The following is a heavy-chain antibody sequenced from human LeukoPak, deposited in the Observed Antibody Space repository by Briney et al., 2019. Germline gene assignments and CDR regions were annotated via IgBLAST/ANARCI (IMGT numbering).Heavy chain of an antibody. Sequence: GGSLRLSCAASGFTFSSYGMSWVRQAPGKGLEWVSYIAPAGTTYYADSVKGRFTISRDNAKTSLYLQMSNMRADDTAVYYCARDLGPHRSSPNTGAFDIWGQGTMVTVSS. J-gene: IGHJ3*02. CDR3: ARDLGPHRSSPNTGAFDI. CDR1: GFTFSSYG. CDR2: IAPAGTT. D-gene: IGHD1-26*01. V-gene: IGHV3-48*04.